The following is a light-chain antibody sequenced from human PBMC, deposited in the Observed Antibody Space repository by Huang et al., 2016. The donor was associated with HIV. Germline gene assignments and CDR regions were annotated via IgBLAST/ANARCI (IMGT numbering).Light chain of an antibody. J-gene: IGKJ3*01. Sequence: DIVLTQSPDSLAVSLGERATINCSSSRSILYNSNNKNYLAGPQQNPGQSPKLLIYWASTRESGVPDRFSGSGSETDFTLTISSLQAEDVAVDFCQQYYTTPGTFGPGTTVHIK. CDR3: QQYYTTPGT. CDR2: WAS. CDR1: RSILYNSNNKNY. V-gene: IGKV4-1*01.